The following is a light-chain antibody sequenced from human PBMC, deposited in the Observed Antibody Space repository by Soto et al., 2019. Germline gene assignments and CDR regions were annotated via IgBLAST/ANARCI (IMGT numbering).Light chain of an antibody. CDR1: SSDVGAYNY. J-gene: IGLJ1*01. CDR3: CAYADTFYV. Sequence: QSALTQPRSVSGSPGQSVTISCTGTSSDVGAYNYVSWYQQHPGKAPKFIIYDVSERPSGVPDRFSGSKSGNTASLTISGLQAEDEAIYYCCAYADTFYVFGTGTKVTVL. CDR2: DVS. V-gene: IGLV2-11*01.